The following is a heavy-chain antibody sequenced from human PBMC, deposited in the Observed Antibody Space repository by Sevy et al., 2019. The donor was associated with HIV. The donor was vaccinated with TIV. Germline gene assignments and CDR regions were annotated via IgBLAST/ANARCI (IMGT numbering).Heavy chain of an antibody. CDR2: SYSDDSR. D-gene: IGHD2-21*01. V-gene: IGHV3-53*01. J-gene: IGHJ6*02. CDR3: ARLHPHIAEARAMDV. Sequence: GGSLRLSCAASGFTVTKNYISWVRQAPGKGLDWVALSYSDDSRYFADSVRGRFTISRDSLKNTLYLQMNSLRAEDTAVYYCARLHPHIAEARAMDVWGQGTTVTVSS. CDR1: GFTVTKNY.